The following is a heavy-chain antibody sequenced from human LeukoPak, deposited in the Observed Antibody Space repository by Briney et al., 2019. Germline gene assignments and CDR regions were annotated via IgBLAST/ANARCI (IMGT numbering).Heavy chain of an antibody. J-gene: IGHJ4*02. CDR3: ARRVYNSGWYIDY. Sequence: PGRSVRLSCAASGFTFSSYGMHWVRQAPGKGLEWVAVISYDGSNKYYADSVKGRFTISRDNAKNSLYLQMNSLRAEDTAVYYCARRVYNSGWYIDYWGQGTLVTVSS. D-gene: IGHD6-19*01. CDR1: GFTFSSYG. CDR2: ISYDGSNK. V-gene: IGHV3-30*03.